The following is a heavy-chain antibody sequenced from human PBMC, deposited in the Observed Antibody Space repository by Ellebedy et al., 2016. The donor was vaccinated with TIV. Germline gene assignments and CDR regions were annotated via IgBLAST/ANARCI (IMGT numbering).Heavy chain of an antibody. CDR3: ARSWPKTRYFDY. CDR1: GGSISSHY. J-gene: IGHJ4*02. V-gene: IGHV4-59*11. D-gene: IGHD6-13*01. CDR2: IYSSGSS. Sequence: MPSETLSLTCTVSGGSISSHYWSWIRQPPGKRLEWIAYIYSSGSSNYNPSLRSRVTVSVDTSKSQFSLNLSSVTAADTAVYYCARSWPKTRYFDYWGQGILVTVSS.